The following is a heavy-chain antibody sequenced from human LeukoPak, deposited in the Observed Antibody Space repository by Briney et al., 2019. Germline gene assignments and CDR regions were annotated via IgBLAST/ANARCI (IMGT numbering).Heavy chain of an antibody. CDR2: ISGRGDST. V-gene: IGHV3-23*01. J-gene: IGHJ4*02. D-gene: IGHD3-9*01. CDR1: GFSFSNYA. Sequence: GGSLRLSCAASGFSFSNYAMSWVRRVPGKGLEWVSAISGRGDSTYYADSVKGRFTISRDTSKNTLYLQMNSLRAEDTAVYYCAKWGDYDVLTGYYDSDYWGQGTLVTVSS. CDR3: AKWGDYDVLTGYYDSDY.